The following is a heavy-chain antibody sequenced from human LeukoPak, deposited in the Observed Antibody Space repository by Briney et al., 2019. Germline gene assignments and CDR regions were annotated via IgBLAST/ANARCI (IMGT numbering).Heavy chain of an antibody. J-gene: IGHJ6*02. D-gene: IGHD1-26*01. Sequence: SETLSLTCAVYGGSFSGYYWSWIRQPPGKGLEWIGEINHSGSTNYNPSLKSRVTTSVDTSKNQFSLKLSSVTAAETAVYYCARVPGGSPYYYYYYGMDVWGQGTTVTVSS. V-gene: IGHV4-34*01. CDR1: GGSFSGYY. CDR2: INHSGST. CDR3: ARVPGGSPYYYYYYGMDV.